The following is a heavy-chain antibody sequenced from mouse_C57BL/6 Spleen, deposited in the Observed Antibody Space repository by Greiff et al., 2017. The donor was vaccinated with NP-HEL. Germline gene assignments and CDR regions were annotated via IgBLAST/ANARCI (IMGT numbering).Heavy chain of an antibody. CDR1: GYTFTSYG. CDR3: ARKDYGSSPYWYFDV. Sequence: QVQLKESGAELVRPGASVKLSCKASGYTFTSYGISWVKQRTGQGLEWIGEIYPRSGNTYYNEKFKGKATLTADKSSSTAYMELRSLTSEDSAVYFWARKDYGSSPYWYFDVWGTGTTVTVSS. J-gene: IGHJ1*03. CDR2: IYPRSGNT. D-gene: IGHD1-1*01. V-gene: IGHV1-81*01.